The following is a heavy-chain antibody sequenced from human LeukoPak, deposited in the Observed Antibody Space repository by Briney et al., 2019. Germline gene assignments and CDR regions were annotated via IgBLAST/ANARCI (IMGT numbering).Heavy chain of an antibody. CDR2: ISSSSSTI. J-gene: IGHJ3*02. D-gene: IGHD6-13*01. V-gene: IGHV3-48*01. CDR1: GFTFSSYS. Sequence: PGGSLRLSCAASGFTFSSYSMNWVRQAPGKGLEWVSYISSSSSTIYYADSVKGRFTISRDNAKNSLYLQMNSLRAEDTAVYYCARGKVSSSWNAFDIWGQGTMVTVSS. CDR3: ARGKVSSSWNAFDI.